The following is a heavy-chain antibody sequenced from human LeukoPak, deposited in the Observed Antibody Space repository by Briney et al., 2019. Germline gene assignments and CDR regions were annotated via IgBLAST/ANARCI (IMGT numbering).Heavy chain of an antibody. CDR2: IYTSGST. Sequence: NRSQTLSLTCTVSGGSISSGSYYWSWIRQPAGKGLEWIGRIYTSGSTNYNPSLKSRVTISVDTSKNQFSLKLSSVTAADTAVYYCAASSGWYNDAFDIWGQGTMVTVSS. J-gene: IGHJ3*02. V-gene: IGHV4-61*02. CDR3: AASSGWYNDAFDI. D-gene: IGHD6-19*01. CDR1: GGSISSGSYY.